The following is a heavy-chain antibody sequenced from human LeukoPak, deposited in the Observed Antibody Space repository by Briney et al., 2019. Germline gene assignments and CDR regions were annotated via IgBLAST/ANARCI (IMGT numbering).Heavy chain of an antibody. D-gene: IGHD4-17*01. CDR3: AKASRGYGDTNYYYYGMDV. V-gene: IGHV3-23*01. Sequence: GGSLRLSCAASGFTFSSYAMSWVRQAPGKGLEWVSAISGSGGSTYYADSVKGRFTISRDNSKNTLYLQMNSLRAEDTAVYYCAKASRGYGDTNYYYYGMDVWGQGTTVTVSS. CDR1: GFTFSSYA. J-gene: IGHJ6*02. CDR2: ISGSGGST.